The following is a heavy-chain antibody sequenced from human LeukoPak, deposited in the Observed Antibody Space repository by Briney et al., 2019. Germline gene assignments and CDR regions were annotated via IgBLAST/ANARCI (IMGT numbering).Heavy chain of an antibody. J-gene: IGHJ3*02. Sequence: GASVKVSCKASGYTFTSYDINWVRQATGQGLEWMGWMNPNSGNTGYAQKFQGRVTMTRNTSISTAYMELSSLGSEDTAVYYCARDYDSSGSDAFDIWGQGTMVTVSS. V-gene: IGHV1-8*01. CDR2: MNPNSGNT. CDR1: GYTFTSYD. CDR3: ARDYDSSGSDAFDI. D-gene: IGHD3-22*01.